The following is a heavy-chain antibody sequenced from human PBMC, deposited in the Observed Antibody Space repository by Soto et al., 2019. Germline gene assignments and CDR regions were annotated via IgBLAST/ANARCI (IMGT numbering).Heavy chain of an antibody. V-gene: IGHV1-69*13. CDR3: ALGMGIAARAGYCGMDV. CDR1: GGTFSSYA. Sequence: SVNVSGKASGGTFSSYAISWVRKAPGQGLGLIGGIIPIFGTANYAQKFQGRVTTTADESTSTAYMELSSLRSEDTAVYYCALGMGIAARAGYCGMDVWGQATRVTVSS. CDR2: IIPIFGTA. J-gene: IGHJ6*02. D-gene: IGHD6-6*01.